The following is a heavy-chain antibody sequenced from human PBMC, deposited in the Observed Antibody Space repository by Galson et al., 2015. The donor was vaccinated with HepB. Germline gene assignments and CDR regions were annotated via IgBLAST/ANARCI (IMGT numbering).Heavy chain of an antibody. CDR2: ISGSGGST. Sequence: SLRLSCAASGFTFSSYAMSWVRQAPGKGLEWVSAISGSGGSTYYADSVKGRFTISRDNSKNTLYLQMNSLRAEDTAVYYCAKDRTRGGVPGGWFDPWGQGTLVTVSS. D-gene: IGHD1-1*01. CDR1: GFTFSSYA. V-gene: IGHV3-23*01. J-gene: IGHJ5*02. CDR3: AKDRTRGGVPGGWFDP.